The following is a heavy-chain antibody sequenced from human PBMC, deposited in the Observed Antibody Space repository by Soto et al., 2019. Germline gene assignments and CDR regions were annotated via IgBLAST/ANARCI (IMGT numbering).Heavy chain of an antibody. J-gene: IGHJ4*02. V-gene: IGHV3-30-3*01. Sequence: TGGSLRLSCAASGFTFSSYAMHWVRQAPGKGLEWVAVISYDGSNKYYADSVKGRFTISRDNSKNTLYLQMNSLRAEDTAVYYCASTASIVGATSPDYWGQGTLVTVSS. CDR1: GFTFSSYA. D-gene: IGHD1-26*01. CDR3: ASTASIVGATSPDY. CDR2: ISYDGSNK.